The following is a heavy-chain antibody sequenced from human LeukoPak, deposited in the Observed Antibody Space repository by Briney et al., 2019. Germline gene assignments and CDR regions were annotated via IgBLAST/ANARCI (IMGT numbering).Heavy chain of an antibody. V-gene: IGHV4-61*02. CDR2: IFRPGST. J-gene: IGHJ3*02. CDR1: GGSISSGSYY. Sequence: PSQTLSLTCTVSGGSISSGSYYWTWIRQPAGKGLEWIGRIFRPGSTNYNPSLKSRVTMSVDTSKNQFSLKLSSVTAADTAVYYCARLESRYSGSSRTPDAFDIWGQGTMVTVSS. D-gene: IGHD1-26*01. CDR3: ARLESRYSGSSRTPDAFDI.